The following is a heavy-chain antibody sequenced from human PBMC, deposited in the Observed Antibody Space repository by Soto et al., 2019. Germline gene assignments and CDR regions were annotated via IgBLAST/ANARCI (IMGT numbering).Heavy chain of an antibody. J-gene: IGHJ4*02. Sequence: ASVKVSCKASGYTFTSYGISWVRQAPGQGLEWMGWISAYNGNTNYAQKLQGRVTMTTDTSTSTAYMELRSLRSDDTAVYYCARDRSLPYCSSTSCDFDYWGQGTLVTVSS. CDR1: GYTFTSYG. D-gene: IGHD2-2*01. V-gene: IGHV1-18*01. CDR3: ARDRSLPYCSSTSCDFDY. CDR2: ISAYNGNT.